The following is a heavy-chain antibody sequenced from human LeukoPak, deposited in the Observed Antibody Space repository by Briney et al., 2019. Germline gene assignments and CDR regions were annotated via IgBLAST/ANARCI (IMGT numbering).Heavy chain of an antibody. CDR2: IKQDGGEK. CDR1: GFIFSNFW. V-gene: IGHV3-7*01. J-gene: IGHJ6*03. CDR3: ARYYDFWSSYSSYYYMDV. D-gene: IGHD3-3*01. Sequence: PGGSLRLTCGGSGFIFSNFWMSWVRQAPGKGLEWVGNIKQDGGEKYYLDSVKGRFTISRDNAKNSLDLQMNSLRAEDTAVYYCARYYDFWSSYSSYYYMDVWGKGTTVTVSS.